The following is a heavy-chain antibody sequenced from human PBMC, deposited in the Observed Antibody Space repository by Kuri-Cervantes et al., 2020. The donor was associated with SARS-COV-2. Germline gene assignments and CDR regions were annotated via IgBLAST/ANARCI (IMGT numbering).Heavy chain of an antibody. J-gene: IGHJ4*02. CDR3: ARALFFGDYDISAY. D-gene: IGHD4-17*01. CDR2: IKQDGSEK. V-gene: IGHV3-7*04. CDR1: GFAFSNYW. Sequence: GGSLRLSCAASGFAFSNYWMSWVRQAPGKGLEWVANIKQDGSEKYYVDSVKGRFTISRDNAKNSLYLQMNTLRAEDTALYYCARALFFGDYDISAYWGQGALVTVSS.